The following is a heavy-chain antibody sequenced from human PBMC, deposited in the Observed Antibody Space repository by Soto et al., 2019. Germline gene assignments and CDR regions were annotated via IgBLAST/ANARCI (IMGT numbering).Heavy chain of an antibody. Sequence: QVQLQESGPGLVKPSETLSLTCAVSGDSISSYYCMWIRQPPGKGLESIGYLYYGRSANYNPSLKSRFPLSLXTSTNQCSLTLSSMTAADTAVYYCALRSMAVVPEYWGQGTLVTVSS. CDR1: GDSISSYY. CDR3: ALRSMAVVPEY. D-gene: IGHD3-22*01. V-gene: IGHV4-59*01. CDR2: LYYGRSA. J-gene: IGHJ4*02.